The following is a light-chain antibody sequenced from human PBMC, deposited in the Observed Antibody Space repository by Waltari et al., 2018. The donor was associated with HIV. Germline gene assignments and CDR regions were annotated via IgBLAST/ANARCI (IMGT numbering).Light chain of an antibody. J-gene: IGLJ2*01. V-gene: IGLV2-11*01. CDR3: CSYAGSYTLGV. CDR2: EVS. Sequence: QSALTQPRSVSGSPGQSVTISCTGTSSDVGNYNYVSWYQQHPGNAPKVMIYEVSKRPSRVPDRVSGSKSGNTASLTISGLQAEDEADYYCCSYAGSYTLGVFGGGTKVTVL. CDR1: SSDVGNYNY.